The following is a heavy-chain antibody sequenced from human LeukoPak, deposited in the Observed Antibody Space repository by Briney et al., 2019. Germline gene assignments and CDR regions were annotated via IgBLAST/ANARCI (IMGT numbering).Heavy chain of an antibody. CDR3: ARVRKDYFDY. Sequence: ASVKVSCKASGGTFSSYAISWVRQAPGQGLEWMGWISAYNGNTNYAQKLQGRVTMTTDTSTSTAYMELRSLRSDDTAVYYCARVRKDYFDYWGQGTLVTASS. J-gene: IGHJ4*02. CDR1: GGTFSSYA. CDR2: ISAYNGNT. V-gene: IGHV1-18*01.